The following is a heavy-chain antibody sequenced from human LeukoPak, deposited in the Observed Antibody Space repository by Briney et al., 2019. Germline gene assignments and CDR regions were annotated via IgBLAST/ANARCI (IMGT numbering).Heavy chain of an antibody. CDR2: IYTSGST. CDR3: ARASYSYDINGWVPFDY. D-gene: IGHD3-22*01. J-gene: IGHJ4*02. Sequence: SETLSLTCTVSGGSISSSSYYWGWIRQPPGKGLEWIGRIYTSGSTTYNPSLKSRVTMSVDTSKSQFSLNLMSVTAADTAVYYCARASYSYDINGWVPFDYWGQGTLVTVSS. V-gene: IGHV4-61*02. CDR1: GGSISSSSYY.